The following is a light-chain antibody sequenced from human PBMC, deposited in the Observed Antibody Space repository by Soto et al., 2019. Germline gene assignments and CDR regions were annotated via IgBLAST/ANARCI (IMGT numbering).Light chain of an antibody. CDR2: DAS. Sequence: IVLTQSPATLSLSPLEVATLSCMASQSLSSYLAWYQQKPGQAPRLLIYDASNRATGIPARFSGSGSGTDFTLTISSLEPEDFAVYYCQQRSNWPLTFGGGTKVDIK. J-gene: IGKJ4*01. CDR1: QSLSSY. V-gene: IGKV3-11*01. CDR3: QQRSNWPLT.